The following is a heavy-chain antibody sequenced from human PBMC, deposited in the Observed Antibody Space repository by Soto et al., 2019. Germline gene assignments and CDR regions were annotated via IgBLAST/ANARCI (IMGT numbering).Heavy chain of an antibody. CDR3: ASVGVAITFDYYYYGMDV. Sequence: QVQLVKSGAEVKKPGSSVKVSCKASGGTFSSYAISWVRQAPGQGLEWMGGIIPIFGTANYAKKFQGRVTITADESTSTAYMELSSLRSEDTAVYYCASVGVAITFDYYYYGMDVWGQGTTGTVSS. CDR1: GGTFSSYA. V-gene: IGHV1-69*01. D-gene: IGHD3-3*01. CDR2: IIPIFGTA. J-gene: IGHJ6*02.